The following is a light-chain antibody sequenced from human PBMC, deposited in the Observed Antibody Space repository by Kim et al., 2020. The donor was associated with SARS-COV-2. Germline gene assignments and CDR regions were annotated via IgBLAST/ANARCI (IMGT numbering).Light chain of an antibody. CDR3: SSYTSSSTVV. CDR1: SSDIGNYNL. J-gene: IGLJ2*01. CDR2: EVS. Sequence: QSALTQPDSVSGSPGQSITISCTGSSSDIGNYNLVSWYQQHPGQAPKVLIYEVSNRPSGVSNRFSGSKSGNTASLTISGLQAEDEADYYCSSYTSSSTVVFGGGTQLTVL. V-gene: IGLV2-14*02.